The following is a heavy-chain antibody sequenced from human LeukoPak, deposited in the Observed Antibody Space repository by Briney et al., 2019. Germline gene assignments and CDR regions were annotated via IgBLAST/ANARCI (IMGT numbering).Heavy chain of an antibody. Sequence: SEPLSLTCTVPGGSISSYCWNWIRQPPGKGLEWIGYIYYSGSTNYNPSLKSRVTISVDTSKNQFSLKLSSVTAADTAVYYCARMSGYPYYFDYWGQGTLVTASA. CDR3: ARMSGYPYYFDY. CDR1: GGSISSYC. V-gene: IGHV4-59*08. CDR2: IYYSGST. D-gene: IGHD3-3*01. J-gene: IGHJ4*02.